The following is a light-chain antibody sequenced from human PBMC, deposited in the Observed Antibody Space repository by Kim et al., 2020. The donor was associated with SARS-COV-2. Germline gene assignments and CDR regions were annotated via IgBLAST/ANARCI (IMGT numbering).Light chain of an antibody. J-gene: IGLJ2*01. CDR1: NIGSKN. CDR2: GNI. Sequence: SYELTQPLSVSVALGQTARITCGGNNIGSKNVHWYQQKPGQAPVMVIYGNISRPSGIPERFSGSNSGNAATLTIIRAQAGDEADYYCQLWDSSTVVFGGGTQLTVL. V-gene: IGLV3-9*01. CDR3: QLWDSSTVV.